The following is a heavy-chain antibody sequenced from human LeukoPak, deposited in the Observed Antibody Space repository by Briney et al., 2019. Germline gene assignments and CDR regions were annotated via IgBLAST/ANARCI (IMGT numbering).Heavy chain of an antibody. Sequence: GGSLRLSCAATGFTFSDYYMSWIRQAPGKGLEWVSYISSSGSTIYYADSVKGRFTISRDNAKNSLYLQMNSLRAEDTAVYYCASTDDYGDYSNFDYWGQGTLVTVSP. CDR2: ISSSGSTI. D-gene: IGHD4-17*01. V-gene: IGHV3-11*04. CDR1: GFTFSDYY. J-gene: IGHJ4*02. CDR3: ASTDDYGDYSNFDY.